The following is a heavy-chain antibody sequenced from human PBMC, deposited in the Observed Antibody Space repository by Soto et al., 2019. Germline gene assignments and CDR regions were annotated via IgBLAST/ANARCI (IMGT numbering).Heavy chain of an antibody. J-gene: IGHJ2*01. D-gene: IGHD3-3*01. CDR2: IYYSGST. Sequence: PSETLSLTXTVSGGSISSYYWSWIRQPPGKGLEWIGYIYYSGSTNYNPSLKSRVTISVDTSENQFSLKLSSVTAADTAVYYCAREYPGHYDFWSGYYNRWYFDLWGRGTLVTVSS. CDR3: AREYPGHYDFWSGYYNRWYFDL. CDR1: GGSISSYY. V-gene: IGHV4-59*01.